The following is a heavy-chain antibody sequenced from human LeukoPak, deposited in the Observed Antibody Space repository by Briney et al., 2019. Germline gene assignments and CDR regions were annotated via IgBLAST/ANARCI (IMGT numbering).Heavy chain of an antibody. J-gene: IGHJ3*02. CDR1: GFTFSSYA. D-gene: IGHD3-3*02. CDR3: NAFDI. Sequence: PGGSLRLSCAASGFTFSSYAMHWVRQAPGKGLEWVTLIRYDGTNKYYADSVKGRFTISRDNSKNTLYLQMNSLRAEDTAVISGNAFDIWGQGTMVTVSS. V-gene: IGHV3-30*02. CDR2: IRYDGTNK.